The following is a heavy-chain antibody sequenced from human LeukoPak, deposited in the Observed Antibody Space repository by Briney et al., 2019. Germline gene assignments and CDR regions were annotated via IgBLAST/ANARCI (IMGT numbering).Heavy chain of an antibody. J-gene: IGHJ6*02. V-gene: IGHV3-13*01. CDR3: ARGAQLLGSYYYYGMDV. CDR1: GFTFSSYD. D-gene: IGHD2-2*01. Sequence: PGGSLRLSCAASGFTFSSYDMHWVRQATGKGLEWVSAIGTAGDTYYPGSVKGRFTISRENAKNSLYLQMNSLRAGDTAVYYCARGAQLLGSYYYYGMDVWGQGTTVTVSS. CDR2: IGTAGDT.